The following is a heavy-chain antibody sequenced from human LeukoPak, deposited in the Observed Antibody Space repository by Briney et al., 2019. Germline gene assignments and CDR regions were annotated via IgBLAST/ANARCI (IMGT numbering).Heavy chain of an antibody. CDR1: GFTFMNAW. CDR3: ATLKTGTSSFL. CDR2: IKSKTDGGTA. J-gene: IGHJ4*02. V-gene: IGHV3-15*01. Sequence: GGPLRLSCAASGFTFMNAWMSWVRQAPGKGLEWVGRIKSKTDGGTADYAAPVKGRFTISRDDSKNTLYLQLNSLKTEDTAVYYCATLKTGTSSFLWGQGTLVTVSS. D-gene: IGHD6-13*01.